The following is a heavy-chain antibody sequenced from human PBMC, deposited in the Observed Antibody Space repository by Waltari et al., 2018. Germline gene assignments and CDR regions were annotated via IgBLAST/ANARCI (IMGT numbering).Heavy chain of an antibody. CDR1: GGSISSGGYS. CDR2: IYHSGST. J-gene: IGHJ3*02. V-gene: IGHV4-30-2*01. CDR3: ARVVTIFGVVIGAFDI. Sequence: QLQLQESGSGLVKPSQTLSLTCAVSGGSISSGGYSWSWIRQPPGKGLEWIGYIYHSGSTYYNPSLKSRVTISVDRSKNQFSLKLSSVTAADTAMYYCARVVTIFGVVIGAFDIWGQGTMVTVSS. D-gene: IGHD3-3*01.